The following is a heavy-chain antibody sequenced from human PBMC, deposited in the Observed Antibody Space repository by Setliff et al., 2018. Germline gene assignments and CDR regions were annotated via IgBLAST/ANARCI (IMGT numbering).Heavy chain of an antibody. CDR1: GGSISSGSYY. D-gene: IGHD3-10*01. Sequence: PSETLSLTFSVSGGSISSGSYYWGWIRQSPGKGLEWIGSVYYSGSTYYNPSLKGRVTLSVDTTKNQFSLKLTSMTAADTAVYFCARHLLVQGTYHFDYWGQGSPVTVSS. V-gene: IGHV4-39*01. CDR2: VYYSGST. J-gene: IGHJ4*02. CDR3: ARHLLVQGTYHFDY.